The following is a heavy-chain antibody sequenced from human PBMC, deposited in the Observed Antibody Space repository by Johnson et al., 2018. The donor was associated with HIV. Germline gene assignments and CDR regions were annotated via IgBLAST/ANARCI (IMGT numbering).Heavy chain of an antibody. Sequence: VQPVESGGGLVQPGWSPRLSCAASGFTFSSYAMSSVRQDPGKGLEWVSAISGSGGSTYYADSVKVRFHISRDNSKNTLYLQMNSLRAEDTAVYYCAKEEGIAAAGGAFDIWGQGTMVTVSS. D-gene: IGHD6-13*01. J-gene: IGHJ3*02. CDR3: AKEEGIAAAGGAFDI. V-gene: IGHV3-23*04. CDR1: GFTFSSYA. CDR2: ISGSGGST.